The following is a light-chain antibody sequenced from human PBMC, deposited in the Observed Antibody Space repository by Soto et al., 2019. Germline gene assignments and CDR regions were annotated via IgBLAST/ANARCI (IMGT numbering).Light chain of an antibody. CDR1: QRISTY. J-gene: IGKJ1*01. Sequence: DIQMTQSPSSLSASVGDRVTITCRASQRISTYLNWYQQKPGKAPKLLIYAASSLQSGVPSRFSSSASGTDFTLTISSLQPEDFATYYCQQSYSAPRTFGQGTKVEIK. CDR3: QQSYSAPRT. CDR2: AAS. V-gene: IGKV1-39*01.